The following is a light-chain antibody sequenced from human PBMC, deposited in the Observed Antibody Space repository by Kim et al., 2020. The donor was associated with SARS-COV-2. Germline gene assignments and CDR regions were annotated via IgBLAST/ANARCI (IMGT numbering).Light chain of an antibody. CDR3: QQYGTSPRT. V-gene: IGKV3-20*01. Sequence: SPGEGATLSCRARQSVSSTYLAWYQQKSGQAPRLLIYGTSNRATGIPDRFSGSGSGTDFTLTISRLEPEDFAVYYCQQYGTSPRTFGGGTKVDIK. J-gene: IGKJ4*01. CDR2: GTS. CDR1: QSVSSTY.